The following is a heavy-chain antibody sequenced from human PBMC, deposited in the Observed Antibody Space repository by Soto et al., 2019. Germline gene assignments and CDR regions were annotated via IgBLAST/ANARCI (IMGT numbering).Heavy chain of an antibody. V-gene: IGHV4-39*02. CDR3: ATEGGVVDANWFGP. CDR1: GDSVTRSRYY. J-gene: IGHJ5*02. D-gene: IGHD3-22*01. CDR2: IYYSGST. Sequence: QLQLQESGPGLVKPSETLSLTCTVSGDSVTRSRYYWGWIRQPPGKGLEWIGSIYYSGSTYYNPSLQSRLTISIDTSKNQFSLNMNSMTAADTAVYYCATEGGVVDANWFGPWGQGTLVTVSA.